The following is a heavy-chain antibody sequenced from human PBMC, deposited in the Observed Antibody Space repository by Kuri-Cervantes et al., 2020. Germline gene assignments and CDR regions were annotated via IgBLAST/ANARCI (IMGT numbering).Heavy chain of an antibody. CDR2: IYYSGST. V-gene: IGHV4-39*07. Sequence: SETLSLTCTVSGGSISSSSYYWGWIRQPPGKGLEWIGSIYYSGSTYYNPSLKSRVTISVDTSKNQFSLKLSSVTAADTAVYYCARWYYDFWSGYSTYGMDVWGQGTTVTVSS. D-gene: IGHD3-3*01. CDR1: GGSISSSSYY. CDR3: ARWYYDFWSGYSTYGMDV. J-gene: IGHJ6*02.